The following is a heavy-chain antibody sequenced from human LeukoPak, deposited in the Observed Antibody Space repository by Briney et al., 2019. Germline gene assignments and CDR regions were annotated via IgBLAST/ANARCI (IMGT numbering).Heavy chain of an antibody. CDR2: INHSGST. D-gene: IGHD3-16*01. CDR1: GGSFSGYY. J-gene: IGHJ6*02. CDR3: ARGGGEYDYVWGDYYYGMDV. Sequence: PSETLSLTCAVYGGSFSGYYWSWIRQPPGKGLEWIGEINHSGSTNYNPSLKSRVTISVDTSKNQFSLKLSSVTAADTAVYYCARGGGEYDYVWGDYYYGMDVWGQGTTVTVSS. V-gene: IGHV4-34*01.